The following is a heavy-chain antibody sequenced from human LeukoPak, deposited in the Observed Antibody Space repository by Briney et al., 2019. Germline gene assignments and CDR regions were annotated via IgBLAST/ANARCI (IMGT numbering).Heavy chain of an antibody. J-gene: IGHJ3*02. V-gene: IGHV3-23*01. D-gene: IGHD3-10*01. Sequence: GGSLRLSCAASGFTFSSYGMSWVRQAPGKGLEWVSAISGGGGSTYYADSVKGRFTISRDNSKNTLYLQMNSLRAEDTAVYYCASPRGRAFDMWGQGTMVTVSS. CDR1: GFTFSSYG. CDR2: ISGGGGST. CDR3: ASPRGRAFDM.